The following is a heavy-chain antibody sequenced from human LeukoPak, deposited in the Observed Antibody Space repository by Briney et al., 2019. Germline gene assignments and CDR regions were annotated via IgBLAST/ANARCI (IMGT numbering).Heavy chain of an antibody. CDR2: IKQDGSEK. Sequence: GGSLRLSCAASGFTVSSNYMSWVRQAPGKGLEWVANIKQDGSEKYYVDSVKGRFTISRDNAKNSLYLQMNSLRAEDTAVYYCARADYVKYYFDYWGQGTLVTVSS. CDR1: GFTVSSNY. V-gene: IGHV3-7*01. CDR3: ARADYVKYYFDY. J-gene: IGHJ4*02. D-gene: IGHD3-16*01.